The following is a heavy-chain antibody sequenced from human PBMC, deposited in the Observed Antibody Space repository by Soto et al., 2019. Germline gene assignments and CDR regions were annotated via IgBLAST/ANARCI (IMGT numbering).Heavy chain of an antibody. D-gene: IGHD5-18*01. CDR3: AISTDTSGALDI. Sequence: ASVNVSCKASGYTFTSYYMHWVRQAPGQGLELMGLINPSGGTATYPQNFQGRVTMTSXXXXTXVXMXLXSXRSVXTALYYCAISTDTSGALDIWGQGTVVTVSS. J-gene: IGHJ3*02. V-gene: IGHV1-46*01. CDR2: INPSGGTA. CDR1: GYTFTSYY.